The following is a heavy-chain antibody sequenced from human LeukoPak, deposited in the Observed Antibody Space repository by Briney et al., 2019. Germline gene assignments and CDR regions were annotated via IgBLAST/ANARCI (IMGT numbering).Heavy chain of an antibody. V-gene: IGHV4-59*08. CDR3: ARQGSGGRPFDV. Sequence: SETLSLTCTVSGGSISTYYWSWIRQPPGKGLEWIGYMYNSGSTNYNPSLKSRVTISIDTSENQVSLRLSSVTAADTAVYYCARQGSGGRPFDVWGQGTMVTVSS. CDR2: MYNSGST. J-gene: IGHJ3*01. D-gene: IGHD1-26*01. CDR1: GGSISTYY.